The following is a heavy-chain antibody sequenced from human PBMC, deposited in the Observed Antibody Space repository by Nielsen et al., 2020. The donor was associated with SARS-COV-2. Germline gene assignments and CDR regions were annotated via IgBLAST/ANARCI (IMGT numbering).Heavy chain of an antibody. J-gene: IGHJ6*02. D-gene: IGHD3-3*01. CDR2: IKQDGSEK. V-gene: IGHV3-7*01. CDR3: ASAGYYDFWSGYYYYYYGMDV. Sequence: VRQPPGKGLEWVANIKQDGSEKYYVDSVKGRFTISRDNAKNSLYLQMNSLRAEDTAVYYCASAGYYDFWSGYYYYYYGMDVWGQGTTVTVSS.